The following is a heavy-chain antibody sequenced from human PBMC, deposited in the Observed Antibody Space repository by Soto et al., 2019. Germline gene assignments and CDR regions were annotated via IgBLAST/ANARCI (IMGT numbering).Heavy chain of an antibody. D-gene: IGHD4-17*01. V-gene: IGHV4-59*08. CDR2: IYYSGST. CDR3: ARGYGDYGEYYYYYYMVV. Sequence: SETLSLTCTVSGGSISSYYWSWIRQPPGKGLEWIGYIYYSGSTNYNPSLKSRVTISVDTSKNQFSLKLSSVTAADTAVYYCARGYGDYGEYYYYYYMVVWGKGTTVTVSS. CDR1: GGSISSYY. J-gene: IGHJ6*03.